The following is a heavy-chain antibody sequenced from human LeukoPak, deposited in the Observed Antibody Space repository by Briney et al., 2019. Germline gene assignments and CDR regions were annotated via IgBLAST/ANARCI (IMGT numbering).Heavy chain of an antibody. Sequence: SETLSLTCAVYGGSFSAYYWSWIRQPPGKGLEWSGEINHSVSTNYNPSLKSPITISLSTSKNQFSLHLSSVTAADTAVYYCARDLGCSSTSCYTTYYYYYMDVWGKGTTVTVSS. D-gene: IGHD2-2*02. CDR1: GGSFSAYY. CDR2: INHSVST. CDR3: ARDLGCSSTSCYTTYYYYYMDV. V-gene: IGHV4-34*01. J-gene: IGHJ6*03.